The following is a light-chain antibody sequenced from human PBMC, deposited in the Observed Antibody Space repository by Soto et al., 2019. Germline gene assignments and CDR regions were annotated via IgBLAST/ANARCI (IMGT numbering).Light chain of an antibody. CDR3: CSYAGSSTV. V-gene: IGLV2-23*01. CDR1: SSDVGSYNL. J-gene: IGLJ2*01. Sequence: QSALTQAASESGSPGQSITISCTGTSSDVGSYNLVSWYQQHPGKAPKLMIYEGSKRPSGVSNRFSGSKSGNTASLTISGLQAEDEADYYCCSYAGSSTVFGGGTQLTVL. CDR2: EGS.